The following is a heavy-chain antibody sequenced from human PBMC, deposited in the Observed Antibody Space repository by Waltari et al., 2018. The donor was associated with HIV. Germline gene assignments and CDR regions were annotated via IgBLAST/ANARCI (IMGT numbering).Heavy chain of an antibody. J-gene: IGHJ2*01. D-gene: IGHD3-9*01. V-gene: IGHV4-61*02. CDR3: ASGLGILTGHYHWFLDV. CDR1: GASITSGDYY. Sequence: QVQLQASGPGLVKPSQTLSLTCPVSGASITSGDYYWTWIRQPAGKGLEWSGRVYTSGGANYNPSLRRRVTRSLDTSKDQFSLKLTSVTAADTAVYYCASGLGILTGHYHWFLDVWGRGTRGTVSS. CDR2: VYTSGGA.